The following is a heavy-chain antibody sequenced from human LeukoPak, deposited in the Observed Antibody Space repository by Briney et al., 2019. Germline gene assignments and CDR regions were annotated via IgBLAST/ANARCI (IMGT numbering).Heavy chain of an antibody. CDR3: AKDTYPYSGTYYYFDY. Sequence: GSLRLSCAASGFTFTSYAMSWVRQAPGKGLEWVSAISGSSSTTTYADSVKGRFTVSRDNSKNTVYLQMNSLRAEDTGVYYCAKDTYPYSGTYYYFDYWGQGILVTVSS. D-gene: IGHD1-26*01. CDR2: ISGSSSTT. J-gene: IGHJ4*02. V-gene: IGHV3-23*01. CDR1: GFTFTSYA.